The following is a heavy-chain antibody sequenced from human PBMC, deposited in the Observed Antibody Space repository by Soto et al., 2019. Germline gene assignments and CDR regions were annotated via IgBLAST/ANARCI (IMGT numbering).Heavy chain of an antibody. J-gene: IGHJ4*02. CDR3: ARGLSADY. V-gene: IGHV1-69*06. CDR2: IIPFFDAP. D-gene: IGHD3-10*01. CDR1: GGTISSYA. Sequence: QVQLVQSGAEVKKPGSSVKVSCKASGGTISSYAINWVRQALGQGLEWMGAIIPFFDAPKFAQKFQGRVTITADKSTNTAYMELSSLRSDDTAIYYCARGLSADYWGQGTLVTVSS.